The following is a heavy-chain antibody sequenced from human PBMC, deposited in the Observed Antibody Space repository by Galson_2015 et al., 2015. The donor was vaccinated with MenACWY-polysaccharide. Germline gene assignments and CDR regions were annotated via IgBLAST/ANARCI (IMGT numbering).Heavy chain of an antibody. J-gene: IGHJ1*01. CDR1: AFTFSSYW. CDR3: AHFGPDWELSQ. Sequence: SLRLSCAGSAFTFSSYWMHWVRQVPRKGLVWVSRISTDGSFTGNADSVKGRFTISRDNAKNTLYLQMNSLRVEDTAVYFCAHFGPDWELSQWGQGTLVTVSS. CDR2: ISTDGSFT. D-gene: IGHD1-7*01. V-gene: IGHV3-74*01.